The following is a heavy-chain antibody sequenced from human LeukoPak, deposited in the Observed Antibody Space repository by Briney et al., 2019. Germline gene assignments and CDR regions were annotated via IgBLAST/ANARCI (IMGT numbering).Heavy chain of an antibody. CDR1: GDSIISNIYW. CDR2: TFYTGRT. CDR3: ARRRHNFDFYNV. D-gene: IGHD3/OR15-3a*01. J-gene: IGHJ3*01. Sequence: SETLSLTCTVSGDSIISNIYWWDWVRLPPGKGLEWIGATFYTGRTFYNPSLKSRVTVSVDTSKNQFSLDLNSATAADTADYYCARRRHNFDFYNVWGQGTRVLVSS. V-gene: IGHV4-39*01.